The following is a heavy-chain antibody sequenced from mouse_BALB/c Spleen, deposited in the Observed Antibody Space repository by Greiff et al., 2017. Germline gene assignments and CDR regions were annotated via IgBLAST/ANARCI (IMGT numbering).Heavy chain of an antibody. CDR1: GYSITSGYY. V-gene: IGHV3-6*02. CDR2: ISYDGSN. CDR3: ARQIHYYGSSYFDY. D-gene: IGHD1-1*01. Sequence: ESGPGLVKPSQSLSLTCSVTGYSITSGYYWNWIRQFPGNKLEWMGYISYDGSNNYNPSLKNRISITRDTSKNQFFLKLNSVTTEDTATYYCARQIHYYGSSYFDYWGQGTTLTVSS. J-gene: IGHJ2*01.